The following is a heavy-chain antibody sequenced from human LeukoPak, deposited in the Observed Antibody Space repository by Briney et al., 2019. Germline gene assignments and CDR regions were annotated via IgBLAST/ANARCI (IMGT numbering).Heavy chain of an antibody. V-gene: IGHV4-59*01. Sequence: PSETLSLTCTVSGGSISSYYWSWIRQPPGKGLEWIGYIYYSGSTNYNPSLKSRVTISVDTSKNQFSLKLSSVTAADTAVYYCARDRGSSWYGAFDYWGQGTLVTVSS. CDR1: GGSISSYY. J-gene: IGHJ4*02. CDR3: ARDRGSSWYGAFDY. D-gene: IGHD6-13*01. CDR2: IYYSGST.